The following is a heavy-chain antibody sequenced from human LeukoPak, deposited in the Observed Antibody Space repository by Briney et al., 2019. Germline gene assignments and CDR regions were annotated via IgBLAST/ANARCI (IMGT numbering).Heavy chain of an antibody. Sequence: KSSETLSLTCTVSGGSISSYYWGWIRQPPGKGLEWIGSIYYSGSTYYNPSLKSRVTISVDTSKNQFSLKLSSVTAADTAVYYCAREGLAAAAHPPNWFDPWGQGTLVTVSS. CDR3: AREGLAAAAHPPNWFDP. J-gene: IGHJ5*02. CDR1: GGSISSYY. CDR2: IYYSGST. V-gene: IGHV4-39*07. D-gene: IGHD6-13*01.